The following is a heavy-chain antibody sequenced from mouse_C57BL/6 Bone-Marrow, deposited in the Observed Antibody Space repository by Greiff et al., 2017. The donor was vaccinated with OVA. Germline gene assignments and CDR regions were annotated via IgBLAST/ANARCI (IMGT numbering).Heavy chain of an antibody. V-gene: IGHV1-64*01. CDR2: IYPNSGST. CDR1: GYTFTSYW. D-gene: IGHD1-1*01. Sequence: QVQLQQPGAELVKPGASVKLSCKASGYTFTSYWMHWVKQRPGQGLEWIGMIYPNSGSTNYNEKFKSKATLTVDKSSSTAYMQRSSLTSEDSAVYYCARPYYYGRVYWGQGTTLTVSS. CDR3: ARPYYYGRVY. J-gene: IGHJ2*01.